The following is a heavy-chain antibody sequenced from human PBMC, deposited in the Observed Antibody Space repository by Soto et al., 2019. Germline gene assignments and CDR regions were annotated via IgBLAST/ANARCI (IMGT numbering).Heavy chain of an antibody. CDR3: AKQYYYDASGYYSRDAFDM. D-gene: IGHD3-22*01. CDR1: GFTFNSYA. V-gene: IGHV3-23*01. J-gene: IGHJ3*02. CDR2: ISGSGGST. Sequence: EVQLLESGGGLAQPGGSLRLSCAASGFTFNSYAMSWVRQAPGKGLEWVSGISGSGGSTKYADSVKGRFTISRDNSKNTLFLQMNSLRAEDTAVYYCAKQYYYDASGYYSRDAFDMWGQGTMVTVSS.